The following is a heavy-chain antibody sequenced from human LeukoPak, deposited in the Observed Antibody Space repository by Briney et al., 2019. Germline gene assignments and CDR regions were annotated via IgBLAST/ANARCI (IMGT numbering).Heavy chain of an antibody. V-gene: IGHV1-18*01. D-gene: IGHD6-13*01. J-gene: IGHJ3*01. CDR3: VRARGCSNCVLSDDFYS. CDR2: ISNFDGDT. Sequence: GASVKVSFKASGRLFTSYGIVWVRQAPGEGLEWVGWISNFDGDTKVAENLQGRVTLTTDSSTSTAYMVLTNLKFDDTAVYYCVRARGCSNCVLSDDFYSWGQGAKVTVSS. CDR1: GRLFTSYG.